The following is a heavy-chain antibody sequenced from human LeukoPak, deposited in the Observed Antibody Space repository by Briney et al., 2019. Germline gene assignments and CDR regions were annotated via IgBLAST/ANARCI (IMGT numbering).Heavy chain of an antibody. V-gene: IGHV4-59*12. CDR1: GGSISSYY. Sequence: PSETLSLTCTVSGGSISSYYWSWIRQPPGKGLEWIGYIYYSGSTNYNPSLKSRATISVDTSKNQFSLKLSSVTAADTAVYYCARELSITMVRGVIIRYFDYWGQGTLVTVSS. D-gene: IGHD3-10*01. CDR2: IYYSGST. CDR3: ARELSITMVRGVIIRYFDY. J-gene: IGHJ4*02.